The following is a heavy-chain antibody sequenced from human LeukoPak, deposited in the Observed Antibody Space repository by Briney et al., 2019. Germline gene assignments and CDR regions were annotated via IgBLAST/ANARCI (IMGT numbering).Heavy chain of an antibody. CDR1: GYTFPGYY. CDR3: GRSGFAVPFDY. D-gene: IGHD2-21*01. V-gene: IGHV1-2*06. CDR2: INPNRGDT. Sequence: ASVKVSCKASGYTFPGYYMHWVRQAPGQGLEWMGRINPNRGDTNYAQKFQGRVTMTRDTSISTACMELSRLRSDDTAVYYCGRSGFAVPFDYWGQGTLVTVSS. J-gene: IGHJ4*02.